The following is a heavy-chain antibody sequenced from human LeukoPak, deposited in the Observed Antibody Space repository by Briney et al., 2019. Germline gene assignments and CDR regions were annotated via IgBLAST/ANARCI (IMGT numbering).Heavy chain of an antibody. Sequence: SVKVSCKASGGTFSSYAISWVRQAPGQGLEWMGGIIPIFGTANYAQKFQGRVTITADKSTSTAYMELSSLRAEDTAVYYCAKTKGGCSGGSCYPPYYYYYYMDVWGKGTTVTVSS. J-gene: IGHJ6*03. CDR3: AKTKGGCSGGSCYPPYYYYYYMDV. V-gene: IGHV1-69*06. D-gene: IGHD2-15*01. CDR1: GGTFSSYA. CDR2: IIPIFGTA.